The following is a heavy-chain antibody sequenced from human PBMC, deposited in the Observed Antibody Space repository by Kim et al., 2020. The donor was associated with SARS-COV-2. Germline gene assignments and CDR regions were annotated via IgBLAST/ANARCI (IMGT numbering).Heavy chain of an antibody. D-gene: IGHD3-16*02. Sequence: YYADSVKGRFTISRDNSKNTLYLQMNSLRAEDTALYYCGRRYRTSWAIDYWGQGALVTVSS. CDR3: GRRYRTSWAIDY. J-gene: IGHJ4*02. V-gene: IGHV3-53*01.